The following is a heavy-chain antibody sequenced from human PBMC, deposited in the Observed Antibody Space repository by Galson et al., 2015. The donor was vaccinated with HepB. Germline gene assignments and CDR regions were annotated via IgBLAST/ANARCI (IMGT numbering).Heavy chain of an antibody. D-gene: IGHD3-3*01. CDR1: GYTFTSYD. V-gene: IGHV1-8*01. J-gene: IGHJ6*03. Sequence: SVKVSCKASGYTFTSYDINWVRQATGQGLEWMGWMNPNSGNTGYAQKFQGRVTMTRNTSISTTYMELSSLRSEDTAVYYCARGLWSGYLAYYMDVWGKGTTVTVSS. CDR2: MNPNSGNT. CDR3: ARGLWSGYLAYYMDV.